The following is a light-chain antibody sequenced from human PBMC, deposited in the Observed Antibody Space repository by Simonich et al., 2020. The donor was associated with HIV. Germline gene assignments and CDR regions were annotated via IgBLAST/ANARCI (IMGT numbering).Light chain of an antibody. CDR3: QVWDSSSDLGV. CDR1: NIGSKS. Sequence: SYVLTQPPSVSVAPGKTARITCGGNNIGSKSVHWYQQKPGQAPVLVVYDDSDRPSGIPEGFSGSNSGNTATLTISRVEAGDEADYYCQVWDSSSDLGVFGGGTKLTVL. V-gene: IGLV3-21*03. CDR2: DDS. J-gene: IGLJ3*02.